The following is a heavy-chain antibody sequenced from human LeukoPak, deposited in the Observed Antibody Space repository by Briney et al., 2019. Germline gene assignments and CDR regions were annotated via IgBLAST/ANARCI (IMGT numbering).Heavy chain of an antibody. D-gene: IGHD2/OR15-2a*01. CDR3: ARSSILLREGFDF. J-gene: IGHJ4*02. V-gene: IGHV4-34*01. Sequence: SETLSLTCAVYGGSFSGYSWSWIRQPPGKGLGWIGEINHSGGTNYNPSLKSRVTIFVDTSKNQFSLKLTSVTAADTAVYYCARSSILLREGFDFWGQGTLVTVSS. CDR1: GGSFSGYS. CDR2: INHSGGT.